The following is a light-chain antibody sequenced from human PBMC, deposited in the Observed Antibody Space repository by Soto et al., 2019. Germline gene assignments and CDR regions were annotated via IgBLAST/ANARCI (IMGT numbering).Light chain of an antibody. CDR1: QSVGTW. CDR3: MQYGRSPKT. Sequence: TQSPSTLSASVGGRVTITCRASQSVGTWVAWYQQKPGLAPRLLIYGVYIRATGIQDRFSGSGSGTDFTLTIRRLEPEDFAVYYCMQYGRSPKTFGQGTKVDIK. J-gene: IGKJ1*01. V-gene: IGKV3-20*01. CDR2: GVY.